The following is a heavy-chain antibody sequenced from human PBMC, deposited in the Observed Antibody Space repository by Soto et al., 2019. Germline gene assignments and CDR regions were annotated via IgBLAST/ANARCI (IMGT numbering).Heavy chain of an antibody. J-gene: IGHJ3*02. CDR3: ARERDPFDI. V-gene: IGHV3-23*01. CDR2: ISVSVGST. Sequence: PGGSLRLSCGVSGFPFGPSIMSCVRLAPGKGLEWVSTISVSVGSTYYADSVQGRFTVSSDISDNTLYLQMNSLGAEDTAVYYCARERDPFDIWGQGTMVTVSS. CDR1: GFPFGPSI.